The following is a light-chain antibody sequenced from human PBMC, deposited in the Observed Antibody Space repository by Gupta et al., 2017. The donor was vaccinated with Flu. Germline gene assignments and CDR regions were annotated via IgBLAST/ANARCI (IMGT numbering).Light chain of an antibody. CDR3: QQAKRLPGWT. CDR1: QDIEIW. Sequence: DIRVTQSPSSLSASVGDTVTITCRASQDIEIWLAWYQQKAGRAPKLLISAATNLQSEVPSRFSGRGSGTDFALTISGLQPEDFATYYCQQAKRLPGWTFGQGTKVEF. CDR2: AAT. J-gene: IGKJ1*01. V-gene: IGKV1-12*01.